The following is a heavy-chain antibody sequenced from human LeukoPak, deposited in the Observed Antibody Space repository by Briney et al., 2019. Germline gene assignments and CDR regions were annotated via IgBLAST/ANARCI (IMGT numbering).Heavy chain of an antibody. CDR3: ARVGSPAGTGYYYYMDV. Sequence: ASVKVSCKASGYTFTSYGISRVRQAPGQELEAMGWISAYNGNTNYAQKLQGRVTMTTDTSTSTAYMELRSLRSDDTAVYYCARVGSPAGTGYYYYMDVWGKGTTVTVSS. J-gene: IGHJ6*03. V-gene: IGHV1-18*01. D-gene: IGHD1-14*01. CDR2: ISAYNGNT. CDR1: GYTFTSYG.